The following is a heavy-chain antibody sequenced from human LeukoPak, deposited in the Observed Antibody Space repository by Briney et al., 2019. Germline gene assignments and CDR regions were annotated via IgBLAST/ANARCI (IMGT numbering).Heavy chain of an antibody. Sequence: SETLSLTCAVYGGSFSGYYWSWIRQPPGKGLEWIGEINHSGSTNYNPSLKSRVTISVDTSKNQFSLKLSSVTAADTAVYYCARHYVRYYYGSGSYYKGGYFDYWGQGTLVTVSS. D-gene: IGHD3-10*01. CDR2: INHSGST. CDR1: GGSFSGYY. CDR3: ARHYVRYYYGSGSYYKGGYFDY. J-gene: IGHJ4*02. V-gene: IGHV4-34*01.